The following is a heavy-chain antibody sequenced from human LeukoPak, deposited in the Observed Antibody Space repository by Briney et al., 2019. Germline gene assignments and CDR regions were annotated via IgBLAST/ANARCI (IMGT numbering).Heavy chain of an antibody. D-gene: IGHD6-13*01. CDR2: ISWNSGSI. Sequence: GGSLRLSCAASGFTFDDYAMHWVRQAPGKGLEWVSGISWNSGSIGYADSVKGRFTISRDNAKNSLYLQMNSLRAEDTALYYCAKGISWAAAGIYHWGQGTLVTVSS. CDR1: GFTFDDYA. J-gene: IGHJ1*01. V-gene: IGHV3-9*01. CDR3: AKGISWAAAGIYH.